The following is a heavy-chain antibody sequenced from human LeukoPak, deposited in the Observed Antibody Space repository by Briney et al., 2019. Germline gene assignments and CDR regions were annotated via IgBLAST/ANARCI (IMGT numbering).Heavy chain of an antibody. D-gene: IGHD6-19*01. J-gene: IGHJ4*02. V-gene: IGHV1-46*01. Sequence: AASVKVSCKASGGTFSSYAISWVRQAPGQGLEWMGIINPSGGTTNYAQKFQGRVTVTRDTSTSTVYMELSSLRCEDTAVYYCARSHSNGWCDYWGQGTLVTVSS. CDR3: ARSHSNGWCDY. CDR2: INPSGGTT. CDR1: GGTFSSYA.